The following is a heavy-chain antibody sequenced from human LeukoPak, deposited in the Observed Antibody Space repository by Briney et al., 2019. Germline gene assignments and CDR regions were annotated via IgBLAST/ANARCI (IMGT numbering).Heavy chain of an antibody. CDR3: ARAFYGDYVPFDY. D-gene: IGHD4-17*01. J-gene: IGHJ4*02. Sequence: PSETLSLTCTVSGGSISSYYWSWIRQPPGKGLEWIGYIYYSRSTNYNPSLKSRVTISVDTSKNQFSLKLSSVTAADTAVYYCARAFYGDYVPFDYWGQGTLVTVSS. V-gene: IGHV4-59*08. CDR2: IYYSRST. CDR1: GGSISSYY.